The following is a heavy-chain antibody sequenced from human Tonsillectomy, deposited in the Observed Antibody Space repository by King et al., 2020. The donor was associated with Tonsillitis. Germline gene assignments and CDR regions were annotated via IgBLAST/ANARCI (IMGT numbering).Heavy chain of an antibody. D-gene: IGHD2-2*01. Sequence: VQLVESGGGVVQPGGSLRLSCAASAFTFDDYAMYWVRQAPGKGLEWVSLISGNGITTYYADSVKGRFTISRDNSKNSLYLQMNSLRTEDTAFYYCAKDKYCNSTICYGAFDIWGQGTMVTVSS. CDR3: AKDKYCNSTICYGAFDI. J-gene: IGHJ3*02. V-gene: IGHV3-43*02. CDR1: AFTFDDYA. CDR2: ISGNGITT.